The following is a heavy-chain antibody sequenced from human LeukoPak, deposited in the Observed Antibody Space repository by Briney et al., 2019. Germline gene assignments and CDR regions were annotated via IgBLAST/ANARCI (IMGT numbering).Heavy chain of an antibody. V-gene: IGHV4-34*01. J-gene: IGHJ2*01. CDR2: IHHSGST. CDR3: ARGLLVPAATRYWYFDL. Sequence: KPSETLSLTCAVFGGSFSGYYWSWIRQPPGKGLEWTGEIHHSGSTNYNPSLESRVAISLDTSKNQFSLNLTSVTAADTAVYYCARGLLVPAATRYWYFDLWGRGTLVTVSA. D-gene: IGHD2-2*01. CDR1: GGSFSGYY.